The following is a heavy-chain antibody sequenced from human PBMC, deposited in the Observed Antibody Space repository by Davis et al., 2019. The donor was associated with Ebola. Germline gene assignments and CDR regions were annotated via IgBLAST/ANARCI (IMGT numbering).Heavy chain of an antibody. D-gene: IGHD3-10*01. CDR2: IYPGDSDT. Sequence: KVSCKGSGYSFTSYWISWVRQMPGKGLEWMGVIYPGDSDTTYSPSFQGQVTISADRSISTAYLQWSSLKASDTAMYFCARQGGGNNYGSGDYWGQGTLVTVSS. J-gene: IGHJ4*02. CDR1: GYSFTSYW. CDR3: ARQGGGNNYGSGDY. V-gene: IGHV5-51*01.